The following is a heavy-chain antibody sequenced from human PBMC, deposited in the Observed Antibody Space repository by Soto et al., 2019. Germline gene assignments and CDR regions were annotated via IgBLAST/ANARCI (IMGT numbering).Heavy chain of an antibody. CDR3: ARPTQDKVGFNWFAP. CDR1: GGSISSSSYY. CDR2: IYYSGST. Sequence: SETLSLTCTVSGGSISSSSYYWGWIRQPPGKGLEWIGSIYYSGSTYYNPSLKSRVTISVDTSKNQFSLKLSSVTAADTAVYYCARPTQDKVGFNWFAPWGQGTLVTVSS. J-gene: IGHJ5*02. D-gene: IGHD1-1*01. V-gene: IGHV4-39*01.